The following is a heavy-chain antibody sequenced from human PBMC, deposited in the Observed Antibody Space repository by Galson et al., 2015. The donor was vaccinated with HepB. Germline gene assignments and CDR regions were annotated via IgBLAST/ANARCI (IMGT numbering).Heavy chain of an antibody. J-gene: IGHJ4*02. D-gene: IGHD3-10*01. CDR2: INHSGST. CDR1: GGSFSGYY. Sequence: SETLSLTCAVYGGSFSGYYWSWIRQPPGKGLEWIGEINHSGSTNYNPSLKSRVTISVDTSKNQFSLKLSSVTAADTAVYYCARGLGVRVYYGSGSFDYWGQGTLVTVSS. CDR3: ARGLGVRVYYGSGSFDY. V-gene: IGHV4-34*01.